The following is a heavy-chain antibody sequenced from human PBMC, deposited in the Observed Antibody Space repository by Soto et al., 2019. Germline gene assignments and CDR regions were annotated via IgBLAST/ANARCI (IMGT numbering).Heavy chain of an antibody. Sequence: QVQLVQSGAEVKKPGSSVKVSCTASGDIFSGYSISWVRQAPGQGLEWMGGIIPLFGSTNYAPKSQGRVTITADQSTNTGYMELSSLKSEDTAVYYCARDLGTGYDSGDYWGQGTLVTVSS. CDR3: ARDLGTGYDSGDY. D-gene: IGHD5-12*01. CDR2: IIPLFGST. J-gene: IGHJ4*02. V-gene: IGHV1-69*12. CDR1: GDIFSGYS.